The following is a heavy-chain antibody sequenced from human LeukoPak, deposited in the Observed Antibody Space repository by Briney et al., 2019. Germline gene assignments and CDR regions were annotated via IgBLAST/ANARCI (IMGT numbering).Heavy chain of an antibody. V-gene: IGHV4-34*01. CDR3: ARRGHHLVDDY. CDR2: INHSGST. J-gene: IGHJ4*02. Sequence: SETLSLTCAVYGGSFSGYYWSWIRQPPGKGLEWIGEINHSGSTNYNPSLKNRVTISVDTSKNQFSLKLSSVTAADTAVYYCARRGHHLVDDYWGQGTLVTVSS. D-gene: IGHD3-10*01. CDR1: GGSFSGYY.